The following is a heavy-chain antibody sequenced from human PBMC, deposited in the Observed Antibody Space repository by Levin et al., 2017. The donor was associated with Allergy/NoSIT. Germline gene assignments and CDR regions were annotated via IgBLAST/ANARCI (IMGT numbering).Heavy chain of an antibody. Sequence: KISCKASGGTFSSYAISWVRQAPGQGLEWMGGIIPIFGTANYAQKFQGRVTITADESTSTAYMELSSLRSEDTAVYYCARGGPASVAYCGGDCYPDYWGQGTLVTVSS. CDR3: ARGGPASVAYCGGDCYPDY. J-gene: IGHJ4*02. CDR1: GGTFSSYA. CDR2: IIPIFGTA. V-gene: IGHV1-69*01. D-gene: IGHD2-21*02.